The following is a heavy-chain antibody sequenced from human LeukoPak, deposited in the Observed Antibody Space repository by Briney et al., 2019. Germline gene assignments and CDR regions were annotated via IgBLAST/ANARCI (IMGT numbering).Heavy chain of an antibody. V-gene: IGHV1-69*04. CDR3: ARDLVRGVPLGY. Sequence: SVKVSCKASGGTFSSYAISWVRQAPGQGLEWMGRIIPILGIANYAQKFQGRVTITADKSTSTAYMELSSLRSEDTAVYYCARDLVRGVPLGYWGQGTLVTVSS. CDR2: IIPILGIA. D-gene: IGHD3-10*01. J-gene: IGHJ4*02. CDR1: GGTFSSYA.